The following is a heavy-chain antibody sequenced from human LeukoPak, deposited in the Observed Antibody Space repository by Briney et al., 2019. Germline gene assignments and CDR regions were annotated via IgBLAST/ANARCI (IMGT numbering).Heavy chain of an antibody. CDR3: ARGLLDDFWSGYYTGFDY. CDR2: INPSGGST. Sequence: HEASVKVSCKASGYTFTSYYMHWVRQAPGQGLEWMGIINPSGGSTSYAQKFQGRVTMTRDMSTSTVYMVLSSLRSEDTAVYYCARGLLDDFWSGYYTGFDYWGQGTLVTVSS. V-gene: IGHV1-46*01. D-gene: IGHD3-3*01. J-gene: IGHJ4*02. CDR1: GYTFTSYY.